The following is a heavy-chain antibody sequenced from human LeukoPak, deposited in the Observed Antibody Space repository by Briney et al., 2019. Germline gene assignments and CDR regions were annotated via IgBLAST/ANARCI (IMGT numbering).Heavy chain of an antibody. D-gene: IGHD6-6*01. V-gene: IGHV1-18*03. CDR3: ARDQSSSRPFDY. CDR2: ISLYNGNT. J-gene: IGHJ4*02. Sequence: ASVNVSCKASGYTFNNYGISWLRQAPRQGLEWMGWISLYNGNTNYAQKLKGRVTMTPDTSTSTAYMELRSLRSDDMAVYYCARDQSSSRPFDYWGQGTLVTVSS. CDR1: GYTFNNYG.